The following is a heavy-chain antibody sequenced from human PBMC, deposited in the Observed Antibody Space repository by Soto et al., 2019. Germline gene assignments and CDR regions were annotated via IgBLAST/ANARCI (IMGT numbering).Heavy chain of an antibody. Sequence: ASVKVSCKASGFTFTSSAVQWVRQARGQRLEWIGWIVVGSGNTNYAQKFQERVTITRDMSTSTAYMELSSLRSEDTAVYYCAADGGYVYYYYGMDVWGQGTTVTVSS. D-gene: IGHD3-10*02. V-gene: IGHV1-58*01. J-gene: IGHJ6*02. CDR1: GFTFTSSA. CDR2: IVVGSGNT. CDR3: AADGGYVYYYYGMDV.